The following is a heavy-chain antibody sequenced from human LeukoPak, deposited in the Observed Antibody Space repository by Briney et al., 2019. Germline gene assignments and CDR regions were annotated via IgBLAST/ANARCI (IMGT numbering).Heavy chain of an antibody. V-gene: IGHV3-7*01. J-gene: IGHJ4*02. CDR3: ATKGGDY. CDR2: INEDGGAK. CDR1: GFTFSSYW. D-gene: IGHD3-16*01. Sequence: GGSLRLSCAASGFTFSSYWMSWVRQAPGKGLGWVANINEDGGAKYYVDSVKGRFTISRDNAKNSQYLKMNSLRVEETAVYYCATKGGDYWGQGTLVTVSS.